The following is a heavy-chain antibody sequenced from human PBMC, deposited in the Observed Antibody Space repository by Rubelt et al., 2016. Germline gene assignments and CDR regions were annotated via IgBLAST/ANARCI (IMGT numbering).Heavy chain of an antibody. V-gene: IGHV3-30*02. J-gene: IGHJ6*02. Sequence: QVQLVESGGGVVQPGGSLRLSCAASGFTFSSYGMHWVRQAPGKGLEWVAFIRYDGSNKYYADSVKGRFTISRDNSKNTLYLQMNSLRAEDTAVYYCASPPIVVVPAAITDYYYGMDVWGQGTTVTVSS. CDR3: ASPPIVVVPAAITDYYYGMDV. D-gene: IGHD2-2*02. CDR2: IRYDGSNK. CDR1: GFTFSSYG.